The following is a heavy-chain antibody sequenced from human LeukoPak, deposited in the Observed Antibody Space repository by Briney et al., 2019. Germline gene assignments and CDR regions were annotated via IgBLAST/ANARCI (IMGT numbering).Heavy chain of an antibody. D-gene: IGHD3-16*01. CDR1: GFIFSSYA. J-gene: IGHJ4*02. Sequence: GGSLRLSCAASGFIFSSYAMSWVRLAPARGLEWVSSLRGDGETFYIDSVKGRFILSRDESRNTVYLQLNNLRVEDTAVYFCAKASWVSRADAVLWGQGTQVTVSS. V-gene: IGHV3-23*01. CDR2: LRGDGET. CDR3: AKASWVSRADAVL.